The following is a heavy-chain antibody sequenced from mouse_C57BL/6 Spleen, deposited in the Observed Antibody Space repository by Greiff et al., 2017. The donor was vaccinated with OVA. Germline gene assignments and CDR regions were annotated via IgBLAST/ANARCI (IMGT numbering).Heavy chain of an antibody. Sequence: QVQLQQSGAELVRPGASVTLSCKASGYTFTDYEMHWVKQTPVHGLEWIGAIDPETGGTAYNQKFKGKALLTADKSSSTAYMELRSLTSEDSAVYYCTDYYGSSYGAYWGQGTLVTVSA. D-gene: IGHD1-1*01. CDR2: IDPETGGT. J-gene: IGHJ3*01. CDR1: GYTFTDYE. V-gene: IGHV1-15*01. CDR3: TDYYGSSYGAY.